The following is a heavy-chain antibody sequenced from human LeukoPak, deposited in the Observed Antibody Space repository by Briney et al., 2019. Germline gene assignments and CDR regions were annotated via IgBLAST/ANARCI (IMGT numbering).Heavy chain of an antibody. CDR1: GGSISSYY. CDR3: ARQDFGSGILPGY. V-gene: IGHV4-59*04. CDR2: IYYTGST. Sequence: EALSLTCTVSGGSISSYYWSWIRQPPGKGLEWIGYIYYTGSTYYNPSLKSRVTISVDTSKSHFSLKLSSVTAADTAVYYCARQDFGSGILPGYWGQGTLVTVSS. D-gene: IGHD3-10*01. J-gene: IGHJ4*02.